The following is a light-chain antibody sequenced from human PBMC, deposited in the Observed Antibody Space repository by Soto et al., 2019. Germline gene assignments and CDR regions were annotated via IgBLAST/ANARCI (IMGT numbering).Light chain of an antibody. CDR2: KAS. V-gene: IGKV1-5*03. CDR1: QSINNW. Sequence: DIQMTQSPSTLSASEGDRVTITCRASQSINNWLAWYQQKPGKAPKRLISKASNLKSGVPSRFSGTGSGTEFTLTISSLQPDDFASYYCQQYDSYPFTFGGGTKVEI. CDR3: QQYDSYPFT. J-gene: IGKJ4*01.